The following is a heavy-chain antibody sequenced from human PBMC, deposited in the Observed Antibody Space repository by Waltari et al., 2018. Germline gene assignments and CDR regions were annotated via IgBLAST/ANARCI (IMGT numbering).Heavy chain of an antibody. CDR1: GYPFANYW. V-gene: IGHV5-51*01. CDR2: LSPSDFNN. Sequence: EVQLMQSGAALTKPGESMKIPSTVSGYPFANYWIGWVRQLPGKGLEWLGILSPSDFNNRYSPSFEGQVTISVDKSINTAYLHWASLEASDTAIYYCARRRSVTGAPFDSWGQGTLVTVSS. CDR3: ARRRSVTGAPFDS. J-gene: IGHJ4*01. D-gene: IGHD1-26*01.